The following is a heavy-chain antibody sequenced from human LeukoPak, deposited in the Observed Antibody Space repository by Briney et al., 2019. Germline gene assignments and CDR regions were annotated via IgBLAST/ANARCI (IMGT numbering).Heavy chain of an antibody. Sequence: SETLSLTCAVYGGSFSGYYWSWIRQPPGKGLEWIGEINHSGSTNYNPSLKNRVTISVDTSKKQFSLKLSSLTAADTAIYYCARPSVYQLLDRRSPSGAFEIWGQGTMVTVSS. J-gene: IGHJ3*02. CDR2: INHSGST. CDR1: GGSFSGYY. CDR3: ARPSVYQLLDRRSPSGAFEI. D-gene: IGHD2-2*01. V-gene: IGHV4-34*01.